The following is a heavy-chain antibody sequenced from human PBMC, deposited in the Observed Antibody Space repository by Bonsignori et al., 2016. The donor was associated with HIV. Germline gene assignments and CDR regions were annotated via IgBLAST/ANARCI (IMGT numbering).Heavy chain of an antibody. V-gene: IGHV5-51*01. CDR2: IYPADSDT. J-gene: IGHJ6*03. CDR3: VRHSITMVRGAPIKDYYYMDV. Sequence: VRQMPGKGLEWMGIIYPADSDTRYSPSFQGQVTISADKSISTAYLQWISLKASDTAMYYCVRHSITMVRGAPIKDYYYMDVWGKGTTVTVSS. D-gene: IGHD3-10*01.